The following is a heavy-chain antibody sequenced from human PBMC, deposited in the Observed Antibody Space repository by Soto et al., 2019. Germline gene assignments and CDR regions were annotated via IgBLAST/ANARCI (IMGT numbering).Heavy chain of an antibody. D-gene: IGHD6-6*01. CDR3: AMTYSSSSPFDY. CDR2: IIPIFGTA. J-gene: IGHJ4*02. Sequence: SVKVSCKASGGTFSSYAISCVRQAPGQGLEWMGGIIPIFGTANYAQKFQGRVTITADESTSTAYMELSSLRSEDTAVYYCAMTYSSSSPFDYWGQGTLVTVSS. V-gene: IGHV1-69*13. CDR1: GGTFSSYA.